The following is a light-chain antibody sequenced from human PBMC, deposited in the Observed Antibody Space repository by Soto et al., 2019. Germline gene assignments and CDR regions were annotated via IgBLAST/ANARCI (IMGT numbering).Light chain of an antibody. CDR1: QKINNY. Sequence: DIQMTQSPSSLSASLGDGVTITCRASQKINNYLNWYQQKPGKAPQVLIYAISRLEGGVPSRFSGSGSGTDFTLTITSPQPEDFATYYCQQSFSMPYTFGQGTRLEI. V-gene: IGKV1-39*01. J-gene: IGKJ5*01. CDR3: QQSFSMPYT. CDR2: AIS.